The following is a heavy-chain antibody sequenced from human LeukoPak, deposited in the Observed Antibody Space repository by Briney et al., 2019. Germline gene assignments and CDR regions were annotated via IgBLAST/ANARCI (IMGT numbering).Heavy chain of an antibody. CDR3: ATRLHSSSYVM. Sequence: GKSLKISCRGSGYKFTDYWIAWVRQMPGKGLEWMGVIYPDASDTTYTPSFQGQATMSVDKSITTAYLHWNTLRASDTAIYYCATRLHSSSYVMWGQGTMITVSS. D-gene: IGHD6-13*01. J-gene: IGHJ3*02. CDR1: GYKFTDYW. CDR2: IYPDASDT. V-gene: IGHV5-51*01.